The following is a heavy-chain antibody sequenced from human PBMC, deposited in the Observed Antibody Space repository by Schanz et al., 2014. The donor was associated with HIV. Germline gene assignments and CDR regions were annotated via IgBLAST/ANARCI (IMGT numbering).Heavy chain of an antibody. V-gene: IGHV1-2*02. CDR1: GYTFTGYY. J-gene: IGHJ2*01. D-gene: IGHD3-22*01. Sequence: QLQLVQSGAGVKKPGASVKVSCKASGYTFTGYYMHWVRQAPGQGLEWMGWINPNSGGTNYAQKFQGRVTMTRDTSISTAYMELRRLRYDDTAVYYCAMGPDYYDSSAYYRVGLWYFDLWGRGTLVTVSS. CDR3: AMGPDYYDSSAYYRVGLWYFDL. CDR2: INPNSGGT.